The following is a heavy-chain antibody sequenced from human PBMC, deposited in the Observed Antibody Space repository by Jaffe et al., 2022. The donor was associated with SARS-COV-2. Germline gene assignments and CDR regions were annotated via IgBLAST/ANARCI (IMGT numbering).Heavy chain of an antibody. CDR2: INHRGST. Sequence: QVQLQESGPRLVRPSETLSLTCTVSGGSVSSDNHYWSWIRKPPGKGLEWIGYINHRGSTLHNPSLESRATISVDTSKNQFTLKLRSVTAADTAVYFCAREVLRRLDGDYYHYYLDVWGKGTTVTVSS. V-gene: IGHV4-61*01. J-gene: IGHJ6*03. CDR3: AREVLRRLDGDYYHYYLDV. D-gene: IGHD2-8*01. CDR1: GGSVSSDNHY.